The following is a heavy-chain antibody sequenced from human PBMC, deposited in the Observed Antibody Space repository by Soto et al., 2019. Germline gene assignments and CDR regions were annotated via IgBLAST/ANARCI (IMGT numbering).Heavy chain of an antibody. J-gene: IGHJ6*02. CDR1: GYSISSGYY. Sequence: PSETLSLTCAVSGYSISSGYYWGWIRQPPGKGLEWIGSIYHSGSTYYNPSLKSRVTISVDTSKNQFSLKLSSVTAADTAVYYCARDEKALTYYGMDVWGQGTTVTVSS. CDR2: IYHSGST. CDR3: ARDEKALTYYGMDV. V-gene: IGHV4-38-2*02.